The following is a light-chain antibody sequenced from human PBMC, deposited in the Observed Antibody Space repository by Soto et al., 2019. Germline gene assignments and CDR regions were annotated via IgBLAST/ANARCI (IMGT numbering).Light chain of an antibody. CDR2: AAS. Sequence: DIQVTQSPSSLSASVGDRVTITFRASQSINTYVNWYQHKPGKAPKLLIHAASSLQSGVPSRFSGSGSGTDFTLTISSLQPEDFATYYCQQSYSIPETFGQGTKVDIK. CDR3: QQSYSIPET. J-gene: IGKJ1*01. CDR1: QSINTY. V-gene: IGKV1-39*01.